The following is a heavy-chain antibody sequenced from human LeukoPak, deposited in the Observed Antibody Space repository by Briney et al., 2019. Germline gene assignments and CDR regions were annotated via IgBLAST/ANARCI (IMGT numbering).Heavy chain of an antibody. CDR2: ISGSGSYI. CDR3: ARDPSTLVVVGATRAFDI. D-gene: IGHD2-15*01. J-gene: IGHJ3*02. CDR1: GFTFSSYS. V-gene: IGHV3-21*01. Sequence: GGSLRLSCAASGFTFSSYSMNWVRQAPGKGLEWVSYISGSGSYIYYADSVKGRFTISRDNAKNSFHLQMDSLRAEDTAVYYCARDPSTLVVVGATRAFDICGQGTMVTVSS.